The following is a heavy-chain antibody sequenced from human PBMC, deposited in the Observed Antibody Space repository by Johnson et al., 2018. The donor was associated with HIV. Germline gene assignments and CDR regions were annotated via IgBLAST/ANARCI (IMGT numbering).Heavy chain of an antibody. CDR1: GFTFSSYG. J-gene: IGHJ3*02. CDR3: ARNGLIPAAKGVAFDI. CDR2: IRYDGSNK. Sequence: QVQLVESGGGVVQPGGSLRLSCAASGFTFSSYGMHWVRQAPGKGLEWVAFIRYDGSNKYYADSVEGRFTISRDNAKNSLYLQMNSLRAEDTAVYYCARNGLIPAAKGVAFDIWGQGTTVTVSS. V-gene: IGHV3-30*02. D-gene: IGHD2-2*01.